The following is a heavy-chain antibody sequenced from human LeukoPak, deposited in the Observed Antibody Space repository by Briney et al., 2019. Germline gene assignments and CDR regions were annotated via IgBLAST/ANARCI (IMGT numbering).Heavy chain of an antibody. CDR2: ISGSGGST. D-gene: IGHD2-2*01. V-gene: IGHV3-23*01. CDR3: AKEPIVVVPAAVPFFDY. Sequence: GGSLRLSCAASGFTFSSYAMSWVRQAPGKGLEWVSAISGSGGSTYYADSVEGRFTISRDNSKNTLYLQMNSLRAEGTAVYYCAKEPIVVVPAAVPFFDYWGQGTLVTVSS. J-gene: IGHJ4*02. CDR1: GFTFSSYA.